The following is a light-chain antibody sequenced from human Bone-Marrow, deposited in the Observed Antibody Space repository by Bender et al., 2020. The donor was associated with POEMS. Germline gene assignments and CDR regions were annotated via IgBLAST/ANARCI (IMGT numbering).Light chain of an antibody. CDR1: SSDGGRYNL. CDR2: DVT. V-gene: IGLV2-23*02. CDR3: CSYAGYSAFM. Sequence: QSALTQPASVSGSPGHSITISCTGTSSDGGRYNLVSWHPQHPRTAPKLMLYDVTKSPAGASNRFSGYECGNAASLTISGLRADDEADYSCCSYAGYSAFMCGGGHELPVL. J-gene: IGLJ3*02.